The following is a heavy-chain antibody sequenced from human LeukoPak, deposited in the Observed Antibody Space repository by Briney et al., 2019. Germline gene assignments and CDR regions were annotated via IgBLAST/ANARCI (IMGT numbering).Heavy chain of an antibody. CDR3: AKAAGDTYYRAFDY. CDR2: ITDSGGNT. V-gene: IGHV3-23*01. J-gene: IGHJ4*02. D-gene: IGHD7-27*01. CDR1: GFTFSSYA. Sequence: GGSLRLSCAASGFTFSSYAMNWVRQAPGKGLEWVSGITDSGGNTYYADSVKGRFTISRDNSNNMVYLQMNSLRAEDMAKYYCAKAAGDTYYRAFDYWGQGILVTVSS.